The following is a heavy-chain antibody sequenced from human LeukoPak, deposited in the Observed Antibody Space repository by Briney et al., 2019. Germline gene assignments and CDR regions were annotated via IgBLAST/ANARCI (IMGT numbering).Heavy chain of an antibody. CDR1: GGPFSGYY. J-gene: IGHJ6*02. Sequence: SETLSLTCAVYGGPFSGYYWSWIRQPPGKGLEWIGEINHSGSTNYNPSLKSRVTISVDTSKNQFSLKLSSVTAADTAVYYCARGVTMVRGVIPHYYYGMDVWGQGTTVTVSS. D-gene: IGHD3-10*01. V-gene: IGHV4-34*01. CDR2: INHSGST. CDR3: ARGVTMVRGVIPHYYYGMDV.